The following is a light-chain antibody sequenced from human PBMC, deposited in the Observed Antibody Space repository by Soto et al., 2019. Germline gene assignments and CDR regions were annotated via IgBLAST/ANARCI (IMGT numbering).Light chain of an antibody. Sequence: DIVMTQSPDSLGLSLGERATINCKSTQSVLYSSDNNDYLAWYQQEPGQPPKLLIYWASTRESGVPDRFSGSGSGTDFTLTISSLQAEDVAVYFCQQYYSIPLTFGGGTKVDIK. CDR1: QSVLYSSDNNDY. CDR3: QQYYSIPLT. J-gene: IGKJ4*01. CDR2: WAS. V-gene: IGKV4-1*01.